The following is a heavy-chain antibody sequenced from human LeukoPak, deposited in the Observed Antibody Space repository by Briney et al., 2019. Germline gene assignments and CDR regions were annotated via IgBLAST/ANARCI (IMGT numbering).Heavy chain of an antibody. Sequence: GGSLRLSCAASGFTFSSYAMSWVRQAPGKGLEWVSAISGSGGSTYYADSVQGRFTISRDNFKNTVYLQLSSLRVEDTAVYYCAKDLADFDCLRTTCYRAFDYWGRGTLVTVSS. V-gene: IGHV3-23*01. CDR3: AKDLADFDCLRTTCYRAFDY. CDR1: GFTFSSYA. CDR2: ISGSGGST. D-gene: IGHD2-2*01. J-gene: IGHJ4*02.